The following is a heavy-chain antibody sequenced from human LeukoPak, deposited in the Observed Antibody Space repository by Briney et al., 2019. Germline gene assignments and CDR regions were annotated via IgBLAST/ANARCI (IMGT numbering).Heavy chain of an antibody. CDR1: GFSFSSYG. CDR2: ISGSGDNT. D-gene: IGHD5-12*01. V-gene: IGHV3-23*01. Sequence: PGGSLRLSCAASGFSFSSYGMSWGGQAPGKGLEWVSSISGSGDNTYYAESVKGRFTISRDNSKNTLFLQMNSLRAEDTAIFYCAKRSGYTPGWFFDFWGQGTLVTVSS. CDR3: AKRSGYTPGWFFDF. J-gene: IGHJ4*02.